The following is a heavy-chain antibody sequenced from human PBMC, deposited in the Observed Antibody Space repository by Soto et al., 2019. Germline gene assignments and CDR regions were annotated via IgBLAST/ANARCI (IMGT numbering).Heavy chain of an antibody. Sequence: SETLSLTCAVYGGSFSGYYWSWIRQPPGKGLEWIGEINHSGSTNYNPSLKSRVTISVDTSKNQFSLKLSSVTAADTAVYYCARGIVVVPARGYMDVWGKGTTVTVSS. CDR3: ARGIVVVPARGYMDV. J-gene: IGHJ6*03. CDR1: GGSFSGYY. D-gene: IGHD2-2*01. CDR2: INHSGST. V-gene: IGHV4-34*01.